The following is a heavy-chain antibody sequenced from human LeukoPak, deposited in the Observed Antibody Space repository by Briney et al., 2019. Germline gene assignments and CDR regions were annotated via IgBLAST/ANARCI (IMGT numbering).Heavy chain of an antibody. CDR1: GGSISSYY. CDR3: ARLPGASPNWFDP. V-gene: IGHV4-4*09. D-gene: IGHD1-26*01. Sequence: SETLSLTCTVSGGSISSYYWSWIRQPPGKGLEWIGYIYTSGSTNYNPSLKSRVTISVDTSKNQFSLKLSSVTAADTAVYYCARLPGASPNWFDPWGQGTLVTVSS. J-gene: IGHJ5*02. CDR2: IYTSGST.